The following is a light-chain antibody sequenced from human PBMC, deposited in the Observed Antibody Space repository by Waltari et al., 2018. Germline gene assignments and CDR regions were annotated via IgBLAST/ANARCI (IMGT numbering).Light chain of an antibody. CDR2: GVY. CDR1: SSDVGGYDY. Sequence: QSVLTQPRSVSGSPGQSVAIPCTGTSSDVGGYDYVSWYQQYPGKAPKVMIYGVYKRPSGFPDRFPGSKSGNPASLGISGLQAEIEADYYCCSYANSKWVFGGGTKLTVL. CDR3: CSYANSKWV. V-gene: IGLV2-11*01. J-gene: IGLJ3*02.